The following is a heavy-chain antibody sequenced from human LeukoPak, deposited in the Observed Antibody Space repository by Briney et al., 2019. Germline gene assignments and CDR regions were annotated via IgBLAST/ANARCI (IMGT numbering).Heavy chain of an antibody. CDR1: GGSISSSSYY. Sequence: PSETLSLTCTVSGGSISSSSYYWGWIRQPPGKGLEWIGSIYYSGSTYYNPSLKSRVTISVDTSKNQFSLKLSSVTAADTAVYYCARHKGLLWFGFNWFDPWGQGTLVTVSS. V-gene: IGHV4-39*01. CDR2: IYYSGST. CDR3: ARHKGLLWFGFNWFDP. D-gene: IGHD3-10*01. J-gene: IGHJ5*02.